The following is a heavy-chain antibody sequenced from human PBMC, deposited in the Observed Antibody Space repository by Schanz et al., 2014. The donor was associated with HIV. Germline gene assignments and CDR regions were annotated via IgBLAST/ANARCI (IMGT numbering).Heavy chain of an antibody. CDR2: ISAYNGKT. CDR3: ARGARYGMDV. J-gene: IGHJ6*02. Sequence: QLQLVQSGAEVKQPGASVKVSCKASGYTFTGYYMHWVRQAPGQGLEWMGWISAYNGKTNYARKGQGRVTMTTDTSTTTAYMELRSLRSDDTAVYYCARGARYGMDVWGQGTTVTVSS. V-gene: IGHV1-18*04. CDR1: GYTFTGYY.